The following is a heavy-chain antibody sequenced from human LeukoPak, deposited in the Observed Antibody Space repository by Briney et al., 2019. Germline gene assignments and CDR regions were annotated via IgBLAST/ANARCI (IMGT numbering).Heavy chain of an antibody. V-gene: IGHV4-34*01. D-gene: IGHD4-23*01. CDR3: ERDGGSNNYWFDP. CDR1: CGSFSPYY. CDR2: IGHSGTT. J-gene: IGHJ5*02. Sequence: PSETLSLTCAFYCGSFSPYYWIWIRQPPGEGLDWIGEIGHSGTTNYNPSLKSRVTISIGTSKNQFSLKLSSVPAADTAVYYCERDGGSNNYWFDPWGQGTLVTVSS.